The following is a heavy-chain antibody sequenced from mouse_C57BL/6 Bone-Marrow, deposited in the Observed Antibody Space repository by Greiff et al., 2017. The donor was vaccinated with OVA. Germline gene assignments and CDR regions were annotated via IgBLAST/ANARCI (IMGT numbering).Heavy chain of an antibody. V-gene: IGHV1-64*01. D-gene: IGHD1-1*01. J-gene: IGHJ4*01. Sequence: QVQLQQPGAELVKPGASVKLSCKASGYTFTSYWMHWVKQRPGQGLEWIGMIHPNSGSTNYNEQFKGKATLTVDKSSSTAYMPLSSLTSEDSAVYYCARDYFDGSYYAMYYCGQGTSVNVSS. CDR1: GYTFTSYW. CDR3: ARDYFDGSYYAMYY. CDR2: IHPNSGST.